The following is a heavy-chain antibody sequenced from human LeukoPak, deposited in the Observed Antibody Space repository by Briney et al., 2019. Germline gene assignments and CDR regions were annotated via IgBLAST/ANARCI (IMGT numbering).Heavy chain of an antibody. CDR2: IYTSGST. Sequence: SETLSLTCIVSGYSISSGSYYWSWIRQPAGKGLEWIGRIYTSGSTNYNPSLKSRVTISVDTSKNQFSLKLSSVTAADTAVYYCARDSGWLVSWGQGTLVTVSS. CDR1: GYSISSGSYY. CDR3: ARDSGWLVS. J-gene: IGHJ4*02. D-gene: IGHD6-19*01. V-gene: IGHV4-61*02.